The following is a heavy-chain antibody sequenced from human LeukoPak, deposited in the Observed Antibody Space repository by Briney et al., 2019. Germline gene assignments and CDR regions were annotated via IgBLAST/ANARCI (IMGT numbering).Heavy chain of an antibody. CDR2: IYYSGST. V-gene: IGHV4-59*01. D-gene: IGHD3-10*01. CDR3: ARYYYGSGSYENWFDP. J-gene: IGHJ5*02. Sequence: CTVSGGSISSYYWSWVRQPPGKGLEWVGXIYYSGSTNYNPSLKSRVTISVDPSKNQFSLKLSSVTAADTAVYYCARYYYGSGSYENWFDPWGQGTLVTVSS. CDR1: GGSISSYY.